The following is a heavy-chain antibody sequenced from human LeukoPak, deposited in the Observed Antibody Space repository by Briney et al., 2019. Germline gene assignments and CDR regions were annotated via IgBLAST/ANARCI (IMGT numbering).Heavy chain of an antibody. V-gene: IGHV3-74*01. CDR2: MNEYSTTI. Sequence: SGGSLRLSCAASGFPFNSFWMHWVRQAPGKGLVWVSDMNEYSTTIRYADSVKGRFTISRDNAKSTLYLQMNNLRAEDTAMYFCARGGVNPVDHWGQGTLVTVSS. CDR3: ARGGVNPVDH. CDR1: GFPFNSFW. D-gene: IGHD1-14*01. J-gene: IGHJ4*02.